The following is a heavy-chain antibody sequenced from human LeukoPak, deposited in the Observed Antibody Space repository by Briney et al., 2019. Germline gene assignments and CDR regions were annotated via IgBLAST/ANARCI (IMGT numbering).Heavy chain of an antibody. V-gene: IGHV3-30*18. Sequence: GGSLRLSCAASRFTFSVYGMHWVRQAPGKRLEWVAFISYDGSNEYYADSVKGRFTISRDNSKYTLHLQMNSLRAEDTAVYSCAKDRSSYYYYGMDVWGQGTTVTVSS. CDR1: RFTFSVYG. CDR2: ISYDGSNE. D-gene: IGHD3-10*01. J-gene: IGHJ6*02. CDR3: AKDRSSYYYYGMDV.